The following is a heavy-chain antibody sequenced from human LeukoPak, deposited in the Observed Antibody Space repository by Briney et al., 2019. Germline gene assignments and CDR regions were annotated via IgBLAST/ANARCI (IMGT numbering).Heavy chain of an antibody. V-gene: IGHV3-15*01. CDR2: IKSKTDGGTT. CDR3: TTKIGWSPPWYFDL. Sequence: PGGSLRLSCAASGFTFSNAWMSWVRQAPGKGLEWGGRIKSKTDGGTTDYAAPGKGRFTISRDDSKNTLYLQMNSLKTEDTAVYYCTTKIGWSPPWYFDLWGRGTLVTVSS. D-gene: IGHD2-8*01. CDR1: GFTFSNAW. J-gene: IGHJ2*01.